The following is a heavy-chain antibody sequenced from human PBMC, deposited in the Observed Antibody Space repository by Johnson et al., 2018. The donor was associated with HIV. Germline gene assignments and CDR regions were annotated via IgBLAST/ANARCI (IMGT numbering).Heavy chain of an antibody. CDR3: ATRDPTHRPGVFDI. CDR2: SGTAGDT. D-gene: IGHD1-14*01. Sequence: VQLVESGGGLIQPGGSLRLSCAASGFVVSSNYMSWVRQAPGKGLEWVSAISGTAGDTYYPDSVKGRFTISRENAKNSLYLQMNSLRAEDTAVYYCATRDPTHRPGVFDIWGQGTMVTISS. V-gene: IGHV3-53*01. CDR1: GFVVSSNY. J-gene: IGHJ3*02.